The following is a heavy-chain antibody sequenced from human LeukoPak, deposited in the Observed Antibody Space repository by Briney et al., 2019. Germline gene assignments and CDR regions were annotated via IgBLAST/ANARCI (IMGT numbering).Heavy chain of an antibody. V-gene: IGHV3-48*03. CDR1: GVTFSSYE. Sequence: GGSLRLSCVVSGVTFSSYEMNWVRQAPGKGLEWVSYISSGGSTIYYADSVKGRFTISRDNAKNSLYLQMNSLRAEDTAVYYCAELGITMIGGVWGKGTTVTISS. J-gene: IGHJ6*04. D-gene: IGHD3-10*02. CDR2: ISSGGSTI. CDR3: AELGITMIGGV.